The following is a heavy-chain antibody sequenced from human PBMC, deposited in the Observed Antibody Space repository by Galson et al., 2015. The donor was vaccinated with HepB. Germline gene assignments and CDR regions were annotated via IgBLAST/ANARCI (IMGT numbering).Heavy chain of an antibody. Sequence: SLRLSCAASGFTFSSYGMHWVRQAPGKGLEWVAVISYDGSNKYYADSVKGRFTISRDNSKNTLYLQMNSLRAEDTAVYYCANRLAVAGTVFGWYFDLWGRGTLVTVSS. D-gene: IGHD6-19*01. J-gene: IGHJ2*01. V-gene: IGHV3-30*18. CDR2: ISYDGSNK. CDR3: ANRLAVAGTVFGWYFDL. CDR1: GFTFSSYG.